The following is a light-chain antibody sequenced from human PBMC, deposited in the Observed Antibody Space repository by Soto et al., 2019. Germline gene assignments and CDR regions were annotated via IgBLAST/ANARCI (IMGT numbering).Light chain of an antibody. CDR2: KAS. CDR1: QNVSNW. V-gene: IGKV1-5*03. CDR3: QQYSKEST. J-gene: IGKJ2*01. Sequence: DVEMTQSPSTLPTSIGDRVTINCRASQNVSNWLAWYQQKPGKAPKLLIYKASRLESGVPSRFSASGSGTYFTITINILQSDDFATYFCQQYSKESTFGQGTKLEIK.